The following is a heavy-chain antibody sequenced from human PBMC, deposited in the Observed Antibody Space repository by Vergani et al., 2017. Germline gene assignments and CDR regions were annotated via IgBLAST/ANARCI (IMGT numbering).Heavy chain of an antibody. CDR2: TIPAFGSI. CDR1: GGIFNDYG. D-gene: IGHD2-2*01. CDR3: ARDSRYCSSTSCYVGRDWFDP. J-gene: IGHJ5*02. Sequence: QVQVVQSGAEVKKPGSSVKVSCKASGGIFNDYGFSWVRQAPGQGLEWMGGTIPAFGSINYAQKFQGRVTMTRDTSTSTVYMELSSLRSEDTAVYYCARDSRYCSSTSCYVGRDWFDPWGQGTLVTVSS. V-gene: IGHV1-69*05.